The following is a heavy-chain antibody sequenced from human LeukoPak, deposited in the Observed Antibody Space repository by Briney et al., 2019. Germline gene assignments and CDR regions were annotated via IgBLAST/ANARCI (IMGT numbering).Heavy chain of an antibody. CDR1: GFTFDDYG. J-gene: IGHJ6*03. D-gene: IGHD3-10*01. CDR2: INWNGGST. Sequence: GGSLKLSCAASGFTFDDYGMSWVRQAPGKGLEWVSGINWNGGSTGYADSVKGRFTISRDNAKNSLYLQMNSLRAEDTALYYCARAGSYYYYMDVWGKGTTVTVSS. CDR3: ARAGSYYYYMDV. V-gene: IGHV3-20*04.